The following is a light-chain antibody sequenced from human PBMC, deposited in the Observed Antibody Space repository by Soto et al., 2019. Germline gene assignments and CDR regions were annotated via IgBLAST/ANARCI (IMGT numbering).Light chain of an antibody. J-gene: IGKJ3*01. CDR1: QSVSSY. CDR2: DAS. CDR3: QQRSNWPLT. Sequence: EIVLTQSPATLSLSPGERATLSCRASQSVSSYLAWFQQKAGQAPRLLIYDASNRATGIPARFSGSGSGTDFTLTISSLEREDFAIYFCQQRSNWPLTFGPGTKVDIK. V-gene: IGKV3-11*01.